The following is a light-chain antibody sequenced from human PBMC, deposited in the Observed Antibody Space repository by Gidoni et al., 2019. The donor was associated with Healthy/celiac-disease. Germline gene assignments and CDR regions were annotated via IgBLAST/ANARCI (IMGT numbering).Light chain of an antibody. CDR2: DVS. CDR1: SSDVGGYNY. V-gene: IGLV2-11*01. J-gene: IGLJ1*01. Sequence: QSALTQPRSLSGSPGQSATISCTGTSSDVGGYNYVSWYQQHPGKAPKLMIYDVSKRPSGVPDRFSGSKSGNTASLTISGLQAEDEADYYCCSYAGSYTYVFGTGTKVTVL. CDR3: CSYAGSYTYV.